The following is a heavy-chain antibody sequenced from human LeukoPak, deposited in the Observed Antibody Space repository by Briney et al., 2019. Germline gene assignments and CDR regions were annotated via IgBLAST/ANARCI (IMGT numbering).Heavy chain of an antibody. CDR3: ARDTTYYDSSGYSKRFDY. D-gene: IGHD3-22*01. J-gene: IGHJ4*02. CDR2: INPSGGST. Sequence: ASVKVSCKASGYTFTSNYMHWVRQAPGQGLEWMGIINPSGGSTSYAQKFQGRVTMTRDTSTSTVYMELSSLRSDDTAVYYCARDTTYYDSSGYSKRFDYWGQGTLVTVSS. V-gene: IGHV1-46*01. CDR1: GYTFTSNY.